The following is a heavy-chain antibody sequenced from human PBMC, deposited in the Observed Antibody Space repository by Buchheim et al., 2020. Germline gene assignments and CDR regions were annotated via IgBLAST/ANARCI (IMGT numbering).Heavy chain of an antibody. CDR2: IDPSDSYT. Sequence: DVQLVQSGAEVKKPGESLRISCKGSGYSFTSYWITWVRQMPGKGLEWMGKIDPSDSYTNYSPSFQGHVTISAAKSINTVYLHWSSLKASDTAIYYCAILVQQWGSDFVDVWGKGTT. CDR3: AILVQQWGSDFVDV. D-gene: IGHD6-19*01. V-gene: IGHV5-10-1*01. J-gene: IGHJ6*03. CDR1: GYSFTSYW.